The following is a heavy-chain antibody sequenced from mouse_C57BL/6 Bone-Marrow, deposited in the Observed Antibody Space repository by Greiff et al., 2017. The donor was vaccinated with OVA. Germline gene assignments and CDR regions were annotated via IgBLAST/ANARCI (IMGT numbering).Heavy chain of an antibody. CDR1: GYTFTSYG. V-gene: IGHV1-81*01. CDR3: ARPPFAY. J-gene: IGHJ3*01. CDR2: IYPRSGNT. Sequence: VQRVESGAELARPGASVKLSCKASGYTFTSYGISWVKQRTGQGLEWIGEIYPRSGNTYYNEKFKGKATLTADNSSSTAYMELRSLTSEDSAVYFCARPPFAYWGQGTLVTVSA.